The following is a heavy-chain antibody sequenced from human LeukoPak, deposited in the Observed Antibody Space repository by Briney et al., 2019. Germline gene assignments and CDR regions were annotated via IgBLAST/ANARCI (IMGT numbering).Heavy chain of an antibody. CDR3: AREIIAARPSWLDP. CDR1: GGSISSGGYY. CDR2: IYYSGST. D-gene: IGHD6-6*01. J-gene: IGHJ5*02. V-gene: IGHV4-31*03. Sequence: SETLSLTCTVSGGSISSGGYYWSWIRQHPGKGLEWIGYIYYSGSTYYNPSLKSRVTISVDTSKNQFSLKLSSVTAADTAVYYCAREIIAARPSWLDPWGQGTLVTVSS.